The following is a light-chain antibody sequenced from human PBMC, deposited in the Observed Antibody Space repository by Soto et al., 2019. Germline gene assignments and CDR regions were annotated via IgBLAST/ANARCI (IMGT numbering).Light chain of an antibody. CDR1: QSVSNNY. J-gene: IGKJ2*01. Sequence: EVVLTQSPGTLSLSPGERATLSCRASQSVSNNYLAWYQQKPGQSPKLLIFGSSDRATCIPDRFSGSGSGTDFMLTIRSLEPEDFAVYYFQQYGSSPPYTFGQGTKLEIK. CDR2: GSS. CDR3: QQYGSSPPYT. V-gene: IGKV3-20*01.